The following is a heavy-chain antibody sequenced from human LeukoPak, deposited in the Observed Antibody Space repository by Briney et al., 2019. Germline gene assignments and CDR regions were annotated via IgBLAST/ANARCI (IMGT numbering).Heavy chain of an antibody. CDR1: GDIVSNNIAA. V-gene: IGHV6-1*01. CDR3: TREDRDTFDI. J-gene: IGHJ3*02. Sequence: SQTLSLTCAISGDIVSNNIAAWTWIRQSPSRGLEWLGRTYYRSKWYNDYAVSVRGRITVNPDTSKNQFSLQLNSVTPEDTAVYYCTREDRDTFDIWGQGTVVTVS. CDR2: TYYRSKWYN.